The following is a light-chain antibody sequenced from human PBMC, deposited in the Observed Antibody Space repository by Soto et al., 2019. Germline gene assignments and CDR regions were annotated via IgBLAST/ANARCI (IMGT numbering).Light chain of an antibody. CDR1: SSNIGAGYD. CDR2: GNN. CDR3: QSYDSSLSGVV. V-gene: IGLV1-40*01. J-gene: IGLJ2*01. Sequence: QSVLTQPPSVSGAPGQRVTISCTGSSSNIGAGYDVHWYQQLPGTAPKLLIYGNNNRPSGVPDRFSGSKSGTSASLAITGLQAEDAADYYCQSYDSSLSGVVFGGGTKVTVL.